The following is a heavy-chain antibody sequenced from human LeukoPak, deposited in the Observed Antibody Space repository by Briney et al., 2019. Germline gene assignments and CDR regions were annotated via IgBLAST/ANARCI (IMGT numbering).Heavy chain of an antibody. Sequence: SVKVSCKASGGTFSSYAISWVRQAPGQGLEWMGRIIPIFGTANYAQKFQGRVTINTDESTSTAYMELSSLRSEDTAVYYCARANYDILTGYYPYYYYYMDVWGKGTTVTVSS. J-gene: IGHJ6*03. D-gene: IGHD3-9*01. CDR2: IIPIFGTA. CDR1: GGTFSSYA. CDR3: ARANYDILTGYYPYYYYYMDV. V-gene: IGHV1-69*05.